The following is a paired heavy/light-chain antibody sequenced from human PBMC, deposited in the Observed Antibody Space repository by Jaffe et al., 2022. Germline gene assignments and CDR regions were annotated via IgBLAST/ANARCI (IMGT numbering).Light chain of an antibody. J-gene: IGKJ1*01. CDR1: QGIYSS. Sequence: DIQMTQSPSSLSASVGDRVSITCRASQGIYSSLAWYQQKSGKAPKLLLYGASGLESGVPSRFSGSGSGTDYTLTISSLQPEDFATYYCQQYYGSPQTFGQGTKVEFK. V-gene: IGKV1-NL1*01. CDR2: GAS. CDR3: QQYYGSPQT.
Heavy chain of an antibody. CDR3: ARPRVGASLDPFDL. CDR1: GYPVTNGYY. Sequence: QVQLQESGPGLVKPSETLSLTCAVSGYPVTNGYYWGWIRQPPGKGLEWIGSIYHTGTTYYNPSLKSRVTISVDTSENQFSLRLNSVTAADTALYYCARPRVGASLDPFDLWGQGTLVTVSS. CDR2: IYHTGTT. D-gene: IGHD1-26*01. J-gene: IGHJ3*01. V-gene: IGHV4-38-2*01.